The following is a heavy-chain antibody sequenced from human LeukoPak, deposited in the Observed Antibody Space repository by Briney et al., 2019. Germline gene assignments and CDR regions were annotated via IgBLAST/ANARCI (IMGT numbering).Heavy chain of an antibody. V-gene: IGHV3-74*01. CDR3: ARSGWAGYYFDY. Sequence: RTGGSLRLSRAASGFTFSSNWMYWVRQAPGKGLVWISYISSDGSSTNYADSVKGRFTISRDNAKNTLYVQMNSLRADDTAVYYCARSGWAGYYFDYWGQGTLVTVSS. CDR1: GFTFSSNW. J-gene: IGHJ4*02. D-gene: IGHD6-19*01. CDR2: ISSDGSST.